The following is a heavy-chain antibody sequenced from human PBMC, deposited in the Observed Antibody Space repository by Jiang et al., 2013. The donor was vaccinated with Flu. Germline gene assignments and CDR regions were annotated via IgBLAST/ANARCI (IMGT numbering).Heavy chain of an antibody. CDR3: ARCRWSGYYPFDY. V-gene: IGHV1-69*13. CDR1: GGTFSSYA. J-gene: IGHJ4*02. CDR2: IIPIFGTA. Sequence: SGAEVKKPGASVKVSCKASGGTFSSYAISWVRQAPGQGLEWMGGIIPIFGTANYAQKFQGRVTITADESTSTAYMELSSLRSEDTAVYYCARCRWSGYYPFDYWGQGTLVTVSS. D-gene: IGHD3-3*01.